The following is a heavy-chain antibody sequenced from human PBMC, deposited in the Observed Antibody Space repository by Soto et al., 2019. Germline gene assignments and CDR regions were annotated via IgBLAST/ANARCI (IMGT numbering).Heavy chain of an antibody. V-gene: IGHV4-59*01. J-gene: IGHJ6*02. CDR2: IYYSGST. CDR3: ARTTTVITPPYYGMDV. D-gene: IGHD4-17*01. Sequence: QVQLQESGPGLVKPSETLSLTCTVSGGSISSYYWSWIRQSPGKGLEWIGYIYYSGSTNYNPSLKSRVTLSLDTSKNPFSLKLISVTAADTAVYYCARTTTVITPPYYGMDVWGQGTTVTVSS. CDR1: GGSISSYY.